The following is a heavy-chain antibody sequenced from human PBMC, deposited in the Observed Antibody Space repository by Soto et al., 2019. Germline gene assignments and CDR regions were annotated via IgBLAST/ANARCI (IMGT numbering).Heavy chain of an antibody. D-gene: IGHD5-12*01. J-gene: IGHJ6*03. CDR1: GGSLSGFY. Sequence: SETLSLTCTVSGGSLSGFYWTWIRQPPGKGLEWIGHIYDSGSTNYNPSLKSRVAISVDTFKNQVSLRLSSVTAADTAMYYCARTVVELDTVDYYYYYMDVWGKGTTVTVSS. CDR2: IYDSGST. V-gene: IGHV4-59*01. CDR3: ARTVVELDTVDYYYYYMDV.